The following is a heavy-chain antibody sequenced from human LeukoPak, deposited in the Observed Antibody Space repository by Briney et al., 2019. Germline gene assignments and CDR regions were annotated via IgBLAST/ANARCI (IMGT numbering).Heavy chain of an antibody. J-gene: IGHJ3*02. D-gene: IGHD3-10*01. CDR3: ARGLSDYYGSGSYRPIDAFDI. Sequence: SETLSLTCTVSGGSISSYYWSWIRQPPGKGLEWIGYIYYSGSTNYNPSLKSRVTISIDTSKDQFSLKLSPVTAADTAVYYCARGLSDYYGSGSYRPIDAFDIWGQGTMVTVSS. CDR1: GGSISSYY. V-gene: IGHV4-59*12. CDR2: IYYSGST.